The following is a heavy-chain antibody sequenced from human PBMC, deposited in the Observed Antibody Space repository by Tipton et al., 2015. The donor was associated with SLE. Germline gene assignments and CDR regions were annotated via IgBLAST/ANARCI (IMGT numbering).Heavy chain of an antibody. CDR1: GGSISSSGYY. V-gene: IGHV4-39*01. CDR2: IYYSGST. J-gene: IGHJ4*02. D-gene: IGHD1-7*01. Sequence: TLSLTCTVSGGSISSSGYYWGWLRQPPGKGLEWIGSIYYSGSTYYNPSLKSRVTISVDTSKNQFSLKLSSVTAADTAVYYCASSKTGTTNAFDYWGQGTLVTVSS. CDR3: ASSKTGTTNAFDY.